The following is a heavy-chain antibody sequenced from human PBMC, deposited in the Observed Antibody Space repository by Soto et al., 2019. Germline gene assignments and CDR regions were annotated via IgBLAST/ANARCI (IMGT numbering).Heavy chain of an antibody. J-gene: IGHJ6*03. CDR2: ISYDGSNK. D-gene: IGHD6-13*01. Sequence: GGSLRLSCAASGFTFSSYGMHWVRQAPGKGLEWVAVISYDGSNKYYADSVKGRFTISRDNSKNTLYLQMNSLRAEDTAVYYCAKGAQGAAAGTYYYYYMDVWGKGTTVTVSS. V-gene: IGHV3-30*18. CDR1: GFTFSSYG. CDR3: AKGAQGAAAGTYYYYYMDV.